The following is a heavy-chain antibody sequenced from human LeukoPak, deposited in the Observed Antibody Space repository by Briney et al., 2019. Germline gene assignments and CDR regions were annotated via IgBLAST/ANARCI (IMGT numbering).Heavy chain of an antibody. J-gene: IGHJ4*02. CDR3: AVVGPKYSSSYFGYYFDY. CDR2: ISGSGLST. Sequence: QTGGSLRLSCAASGFTFSTYAMTWVRQAPQKGLEWVSAISGSGLSTYYADSVKGRFTISRDNSRNTLYLQMNSLRAEDTAVYYCAVVGPKYSSSYFGYYFDYWGQGTLVTVSS. V-gene: IGHV3-23*01. CDR1: GFTFSTYA. D-gene: IGHD6-13*01.